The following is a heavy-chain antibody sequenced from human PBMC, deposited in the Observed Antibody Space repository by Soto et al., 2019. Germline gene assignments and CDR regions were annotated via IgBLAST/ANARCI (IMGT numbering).Heavy chain of an antibody. CDR2: ISAYNGNT. Sequence: GQGLEWMGWISAYNGNTNYAQKLQGRVTMTTDTSTSTAYMELRSLRSDDTAVYYCARDHPETPMSWFVPAGQLTLASVPS. J-gene: IGHJ5*02. CDR3: ARDHPETPMSWFVP. V-gene: IGHV1-18*01.